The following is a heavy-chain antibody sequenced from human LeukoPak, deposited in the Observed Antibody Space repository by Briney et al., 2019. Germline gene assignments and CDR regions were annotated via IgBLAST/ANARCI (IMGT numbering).Heavy chain of an antibody. J-gene: IGHJ4*02. CDR1: GGAFSSYT. CDR2: IIPIFGTA. D-gene: IGHD4-17*01. V-gene: IGHV1-69*06. Sequence: ASVKVSCKASGGAFSSYTISWVRQAPGQGLEWMGGIIPIFGTANYAQKFQGRVTITADKSTSTAYMELSSLRSEDTAVYYCASSYGDYGNFDYWGQGTLVTVSS. CDR3: ASSYGDYGNFDY.